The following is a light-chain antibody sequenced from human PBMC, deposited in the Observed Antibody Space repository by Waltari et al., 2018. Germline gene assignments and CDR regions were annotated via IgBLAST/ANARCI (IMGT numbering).Light chain of an antibody. CDR3: SSNAGSNNVV. CDR1: SSAVGPYNY. J-gene: IGLJ2*01. Sequence: QSALTQPPSASGSPGQSVAISCTGTSSAVGPYNYVSWYQQHPGKAPVLLIYEVTRRPSDVPDRFSGSKSGNTASLTVSGLRADDEADYYCSSNAGSNNVVFGGGTKLTVL. V-gene: IGLV2-8*01. CDR2: EVT.